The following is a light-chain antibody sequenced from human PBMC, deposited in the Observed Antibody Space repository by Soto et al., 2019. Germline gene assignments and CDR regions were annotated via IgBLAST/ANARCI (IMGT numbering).Light chain of an antibody. V-gene: IGKV1-8*01. CDR1: QGINSN. CDR2: AAS. J-gene: IGKJ1*01. Sequence: AIRMTQSPSSLSATTGDRVTITCRASQGINSNLAWYQQKPGKAPKLLIYAASTLQSGVPSRFSGSGSGTDFTLTISCLQSEDFATYYCQQYYSYPRTFGQGTKVEIK. CDR3: QQYYSYPRT.